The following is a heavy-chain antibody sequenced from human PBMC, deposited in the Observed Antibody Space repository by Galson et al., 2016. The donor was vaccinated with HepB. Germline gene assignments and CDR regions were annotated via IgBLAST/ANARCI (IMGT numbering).Heavy chain of an antibody. CDR1: GYTFINNA. CDR3: ARSSSWLRGVDY. J-gene: IGHJ4*02. Sequence: SVKVSCKASGYTFINNAIHWVRQAPGQRLEWMGWINVENGNTKYSQKFQGRVTMTRDTTASSADMELSSLKSEDTAIYYCARSSSWLRGVDYWGQGTLVTVSS. V-gene: IGHV1-3*01. CDR2: INVENGNT. D-gene: IGHD2-2*01.